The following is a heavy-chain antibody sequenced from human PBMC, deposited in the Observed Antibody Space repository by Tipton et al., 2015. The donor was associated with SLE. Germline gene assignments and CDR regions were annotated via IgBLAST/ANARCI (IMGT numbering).Heavy chain of an antibody. J-gene: IGHJ3*02. V-gene: IGHV4-59*11. CDR2: IYYSGST. CDR3: ATDLSPEVYYM. D-gene: IGHD3-10*01. Sequence: TLSLTCTVSGGSISSQYWSWIRQPPGKGLEWIGSIYYSGSTYYNPSLKSRVTISVDTSKNQFSLKLSSVTAADTAVYYCATDLSPEVYYMWGQGTMVTVSS. CDR1: GGSISSQY.